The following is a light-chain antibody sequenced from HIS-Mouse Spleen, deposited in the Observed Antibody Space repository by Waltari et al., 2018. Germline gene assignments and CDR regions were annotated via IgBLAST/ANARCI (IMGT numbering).Light chain of an antibody. CDR2: EDS. CDR3: YSTDSSGNHRV. V-gene: IGLV3-10*01. J-gene: IGLJ2*01. CDR1: AFPKKY. Sequence: SYELTQPLSVSVALGQTARITCSGDAFPKKYAYWYQQKSGQAPVLVIYEDSKRPSGIPERFSGSSSGTMATLTISGAQVEDEADYYCYSTDSSGNHRVFGGGTKLTVL.